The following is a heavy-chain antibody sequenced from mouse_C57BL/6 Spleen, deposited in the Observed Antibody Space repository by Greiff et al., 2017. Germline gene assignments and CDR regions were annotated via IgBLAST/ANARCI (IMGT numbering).Heavy chain of an antibody. CDR1: GYAFSSYW. Sequence: QVQLKESGAELVKPGASVKISCKASGYAFSSYWMNWVKQRPGKGLEWIGQIYPGDGDTNYNGKFKGKATLTADKSSSTAYMQLSSLTSEDSAVYFCARIRLYYAMDYWGQGTSVTVSS. CDR3: ARIRLYYAMDY. J-gene: IGHJ4*01. V-gene: IGHV1-80*01. CDR2: IYPGDGDT.